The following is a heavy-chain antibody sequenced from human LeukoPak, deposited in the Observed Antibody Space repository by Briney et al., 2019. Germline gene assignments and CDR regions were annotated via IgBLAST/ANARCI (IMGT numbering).Heavy chain of an antibody. J-gene: IGHJ4*02. V-gene: IGHV3-53*01. CDR1: GFTVSNHF. CDR2: TYSGGST. Sequence: PGGSLRLSCAASGFTVSNHFMSWVRQAPGKGLEWVSITYSGGSTYYADSVKGRFTISRDNSKNTLYLQMNSLRAEDTAVYYCARHRSEAAFDFWGQGTLVTVSS. CDR3: ARHRSEAAFDF. D-gene: IGHD3-10*01.